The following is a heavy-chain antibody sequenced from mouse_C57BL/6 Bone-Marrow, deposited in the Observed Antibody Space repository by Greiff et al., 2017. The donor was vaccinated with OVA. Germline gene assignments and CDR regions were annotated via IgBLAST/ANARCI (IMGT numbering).Heavy chain of an antibody. J-gene: IGHJ1*03. CDR2: IYPRSGNT. CDR1: GYTFTSYG. Sequence: VKLQESGAELARPGASVKLSCKASGYTFTSYGISWVKQRTGQGLEWIGEIYPRSGNTYYNEKFKGKATLTADKSSSTAYMELRSLTSEDSAVYFCARRRYWYFDVWGTGTTVTVSS. CDR3: ARRRYWYFDV. V-gene: IGHV1-81*01.